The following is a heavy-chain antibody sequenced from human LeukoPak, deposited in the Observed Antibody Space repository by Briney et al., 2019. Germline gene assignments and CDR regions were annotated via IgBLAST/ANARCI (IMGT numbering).Heavy chain of an antibody. V-gene: IGHV3-23*01. D-gene: IGHD2-2*01. Sequence: GGSLRLSCAASGFTFSGYAMSWVRQAPGKGLEWVSAISGSGGSTYYADSVKGRFTISRDNSKNSLYLQMNSLRAEDTAVYYCAKVAVPAAMRAFFFDYWGQGTLVTVSS. J-gene: IGHJ4*02. CDR2: ISGSGGST. CDR1: GFTFSGYA. CDR3: AKVAVPAAMRAFFFDY.